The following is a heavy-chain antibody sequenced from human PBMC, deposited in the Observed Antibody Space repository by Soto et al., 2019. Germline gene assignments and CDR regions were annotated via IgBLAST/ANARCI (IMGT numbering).Heavy chain of an antibody. V-gene: IGHV5-51*01. D-gene: IGHD2-15*01. CDR2: IYPGDSDT. J-gene: IGHJ4*02. Sequence: GESLKISCKGSGYSFTSYWIGRVRQMPGKGLEWMGIIYPGDSDTRYSPSFQGQVTISADKSISTAYLQWSSLKASDTAMYYCARLPGYCSGGSCPIYFDYWGQGTLVTVSS. CDR3: ARLPGYCSGGSCPIYFDY. CDR1: GYSFTSYW.